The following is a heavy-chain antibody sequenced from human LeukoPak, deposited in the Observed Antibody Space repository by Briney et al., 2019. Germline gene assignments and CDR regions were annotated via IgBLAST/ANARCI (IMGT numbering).Heavy chain of an antibody. CDR2: IRRRAYGGAA. Sequence: GGSLRLSCTTSGFAFDDFAMSWVRKPAGKGLEWVGFIRRRAYGGAAEYAASVKGRFIISRDDSKGIAYLQMNSLKTEDTAVYYCSRNGLVDFDYWGQGSRVIVSP. J-gene: IGHJ4*02. CDR3: SRNGLVDFDY. V-gene: IGHV3-49*04. CDR1: GFAFDDFA.